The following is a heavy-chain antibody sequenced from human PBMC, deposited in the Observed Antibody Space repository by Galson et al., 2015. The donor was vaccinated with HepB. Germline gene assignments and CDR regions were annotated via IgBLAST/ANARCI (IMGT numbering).Heavy chain of an antibody. CDR2: IIPIFGTA. CDR1: GGTFSSYA. D-gene: IGHD4-23*01. CDR3: ARLATTVVTWDY. Sequence: SVKVSCKASGGTFSSYAISWVRQAPGQGLEWMGGIIPIFGTANYAQKFQGRVTITADESTSTAYMELSSLRSEDTAVYYCARLATTVVTWDYWGQGTLVTVSS. J-gene: IGHJ4*02. V-gene: IGHV1-69*13.